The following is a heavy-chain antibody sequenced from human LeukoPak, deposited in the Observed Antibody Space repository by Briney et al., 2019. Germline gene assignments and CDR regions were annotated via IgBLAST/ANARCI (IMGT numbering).Heavy chain of an antibody. Sequence: ETLSLTCAVYGGSFSGYYWSWIRQPPGKGLEWIGEINHSGSTNYNPSLKSRVTISVDTSKNQFSLKLSSVTAADTAVYYCARVLDLSKRGLDAFDIWGQGTMVTVSS. D-gene: IGHD3-16*01. CDR3: ARVLDLSKRGLDAFDI. CDR1: GGSFSGYY. J-gene: IGHJ3*02. V-gene: IGHV4-34*01. CDR2: INHSGST.